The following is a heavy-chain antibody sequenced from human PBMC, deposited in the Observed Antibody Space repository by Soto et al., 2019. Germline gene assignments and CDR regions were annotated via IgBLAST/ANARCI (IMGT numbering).Heavy chain of an antibody. V-gene: IGHV4-34*01. Sequence: SDTLSLTCAVYGGSFSGYYWSWIRQPPGKGLEWIGEINHSGSTNYNPSLKSRVTISVDTSKNQFSLKLSSVTAAVTAVYYCAVVAVAGDAFDIWGQGTMVTVSS. CDR1: GGSFSGYY. CDR2: INHSGST. D-gene: IGHD6-19*01. CDR3: AVVAVAGDAFDI. J-gene: IGHJ3*02.